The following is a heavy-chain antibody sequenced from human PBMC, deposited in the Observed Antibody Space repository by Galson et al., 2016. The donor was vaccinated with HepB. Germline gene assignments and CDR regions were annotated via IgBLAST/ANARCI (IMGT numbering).Heavy chain of an antibody. CDR2: ISISSSYT. CDR1: GLTFSDYY. D-gene: IGHD2-2*01. Sequence: SLRLSCAVSGLTFSDYYMSWIRQAPGKGLEWVSYISISSSYTSYTDSVKGRFTISRDNAKSSLYLQMNSLRAEDTAVYYCARPRGQPDDAFDIWGQGTMVTVSS. J-gene: IGHJ3*02. V-gene: IGHV3-11*06. CDR3: ARPRGQPDDAFDI.